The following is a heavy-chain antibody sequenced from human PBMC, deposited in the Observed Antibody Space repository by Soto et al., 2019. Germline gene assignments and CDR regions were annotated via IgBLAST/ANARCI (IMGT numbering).Heavy chain of an antibody. CDR3: ARIRIAARRMGAFDI. Sequence: QVQLQQWGAGLLKPSETLSLTCAVYGGSFSGYYWSWIRQPPGKGLEWIGEINHSGSTNYNPSLKGRVTISVDTSKNQFSLKLSSVTAADTAVYYCARIRIAARRMGAFDIWGQGTMVTVSS. V-gene: IGHV4-34*01. J-gene: IGHJ3*02. D-gene: IGHD6-13*01. CDR2: INHSGST. CDR1: GGSFSGYY.